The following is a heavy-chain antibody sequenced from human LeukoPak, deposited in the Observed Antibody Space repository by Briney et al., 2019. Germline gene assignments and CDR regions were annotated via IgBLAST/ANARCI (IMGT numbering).Heavy chain of an antibody. J-gene: IGHJ5*02. CDR3: ARKAEVVAAMSWYDP. Sequence: PSETLSLTCTVSGGSISSSSYYWGWIRQPPGKGLEWIGSIYYSGSTYYNPSLKSRVTISVDTSKNQFSLKLSSVTAADTAVYYCARKAEVVAAMSWYDPWGQGTLVTVSS. V-gene: IGHV4-39*07. D-gene: IGHD2-15*01. CDR1: GGSISSSSYY. CDR2: IYYSGST.